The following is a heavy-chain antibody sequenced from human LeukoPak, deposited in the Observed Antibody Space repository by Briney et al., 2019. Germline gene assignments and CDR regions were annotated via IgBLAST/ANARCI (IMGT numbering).Heavy chain of an antibody. CDR1: GFTVSSNY. D-gene: IGHD4-11*01. CDR3: AKSPVTNAPYYYYMDV. Sequence: GGSLRLSCAASGFTVSSNYMSWVRQAPGKGLEWVSVIYSGGSTYYADSVKGRFTISRDNSKNTLYLQMNSLRAEDTAVYYCAKSPVTNAPYYYYMDVWGKGTTVTVSS. CDR2: IYSGGST. V-gene: IGHV3-66*01. J-gene: IGHJ6*03.